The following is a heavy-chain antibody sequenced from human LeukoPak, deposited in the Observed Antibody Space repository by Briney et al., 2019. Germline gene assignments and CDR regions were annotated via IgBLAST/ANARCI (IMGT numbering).Heavy chain of an antibody. D-gene: IGHD4-17*01. CDR3: ASSTVTKGCDY. CDR1: GYSISSAYY. J-gene: IGHJ4*02. CDR2: IHHSGST. V-gene: IGHV4-38-2*02. Sequence: SETLSLTCTVSGYSISSAYYWGWIRQPPGKGLEWIGNIHHSGSTYYNPSLKSRVTILVDTSKNQFSLKLSSVTAADTAVYYCASSTVTKGCDYWGQGTLVTVSS.